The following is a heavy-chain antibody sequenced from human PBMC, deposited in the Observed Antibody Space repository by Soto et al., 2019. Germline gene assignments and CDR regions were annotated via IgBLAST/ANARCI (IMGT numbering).Heavy chain of an antibody. CDR1: GFTFSDYY. J-gene: IGHJ5*02. Sequence: QVQLVESGGGLVKPGGSLRLSCAASGFTFSDYYMTWVRQAPGKGLEWVSYISSSSSNTNYADSVKGRFTISRDNAKNSLYLQMNSLRAEDTAVYYCARVSYYHDSSGYGPFGPWGQGTQVTVSS. V-gene: IGHV3-11*06. CDR3: ARVSYYHDSSGYGPFGP. CDR2: ISSSSSNT. D-gene: IGHD3-22*01.